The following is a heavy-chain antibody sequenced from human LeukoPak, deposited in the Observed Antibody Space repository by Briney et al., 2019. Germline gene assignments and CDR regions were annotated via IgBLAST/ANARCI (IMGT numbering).Heavy chain of an antibody. V-gene: IGHV3-23*01. CDR3: ANRLAGSDWYFDL. CDR1: GVAFSNYA. Sequence: GVSLRLSCAASGVAFSNYAMSWVRQAPGKGLEWVSTISGGGGNTYYADSVKGHFTIFRDNSKNTLYLQMNSLRVEDTAVYFCANRLAGSDWYFDLWGRGTQVTVSS. J-gene: IGHJ2*01. D-gene: IGHD3-9*01. CDR2: ISGGGGNT.